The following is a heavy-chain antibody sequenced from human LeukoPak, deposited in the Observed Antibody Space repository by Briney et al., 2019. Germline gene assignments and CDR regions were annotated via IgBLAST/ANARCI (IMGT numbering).Heavy chain of an antibody. CDR2: IYYSGNA. V-gene: IGHV4-39*01. CDR3: ARHSKGSSNWHYGMDV. CDR1: GGSISSNCYY. Sequence: SETLSLTCTVSGGSISSNCYYWGWIRQPPGKGLEWIGSIYYSGNAVYNASLKSRVTISVDTSKNQFSLKLSSVTAADTAVYYCARHSKGSSNWHYGMDVWGQGTTVTVSS. J-gene: IGHJ6*02. D-gene: IGHD6-19*01.